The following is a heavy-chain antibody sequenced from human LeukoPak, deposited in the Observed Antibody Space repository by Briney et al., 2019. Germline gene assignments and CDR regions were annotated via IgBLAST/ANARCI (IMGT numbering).Heavy chain of an antibody. D-gene: IGHD2-21*01. CDR1: GYTFTGYY. Sequence: ASVKVSCKASGYTFTGYYMHWVQQAPGQGLEWMGWINPNSGGTNYAQKFQGRVTMTRDTSISTAYMELSRLRSDDTAVYYCARDIVFGGGVGDYWGQGTLVTVSS. V-gene: IGHV1-2*02. J-gene: IGHJ4*02. CDR2: INPNSGGT. CDR3: ARDIVFGGGVGDY.